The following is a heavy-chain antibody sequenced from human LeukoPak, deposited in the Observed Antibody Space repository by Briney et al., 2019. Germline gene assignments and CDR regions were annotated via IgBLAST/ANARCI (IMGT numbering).Heavy chain of an antibody. CDR1: GYTFTDSY. J-gene: IGHJ5*02. Sequence: ASVKVSCKASGYTFTDSYMQWLRQAPGQGPGWMGWININSGYTNSPQKFQGRVTMTRDTSIFTAYMELSGLTSDDTAVYYCARDNYVVGSGWFDPWGQGTLVTVSS. CDR2: ININSGYT. V-gene: IGHV1-2*02. CDR3: ARDNYVVGSGWFDP. D-gene: IGHD1-26*01.